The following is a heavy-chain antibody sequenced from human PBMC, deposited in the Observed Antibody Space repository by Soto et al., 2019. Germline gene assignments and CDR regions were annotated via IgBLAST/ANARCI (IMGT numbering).Heavy chain of an antibody. V-gene: IGHV4-31*03. CDR2: IYYSGST. D-gene: IGHD3-10*01. Sequence: PSETLSLTCTVSGGSISSGGYYWSWIRQHPGKGLEWIGYIYYSGSTYYNPSLKSRVTISVDTSKNQFSLKLSSVTAADTAVYYCASEGSHYPGLTIVFCGPGTRVTVSS. CDR1: GGSISSGGYY. J-gene: IGHJ4*01. CDR3: ASEGSHYPGLTIVF.